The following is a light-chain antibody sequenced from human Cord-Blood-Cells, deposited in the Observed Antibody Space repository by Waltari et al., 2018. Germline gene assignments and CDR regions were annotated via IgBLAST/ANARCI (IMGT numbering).Light chain of an antibody. Sequence: SYELTQPPSVSVSPGQTASITCSGDQLGDKYACWYQQKPGQSPVLVIYQDSKRPSGIPERFSGSNSGNTATLTISRTQAMDEADYYCQAWDSSTAVXGGGTKLTVL. J-gene: IGLJ2*01. CDR2: QDS. CDR1: QLGDKY. CDR3: QAWDSSTAV. V-gene: IGLV3-1*01.